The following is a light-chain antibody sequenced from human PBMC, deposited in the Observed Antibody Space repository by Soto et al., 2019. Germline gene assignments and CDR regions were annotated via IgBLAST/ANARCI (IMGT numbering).Light chain of an antibody. J-gene: IGKJ1*01. CDR1: QSINNRY. CDR3: LQYFRWRT. CDR2: GAS. Sequence: EIVLTQSPGTLSLSPGERATLSCRASQSINNRYLAWYQQKPGQAPRLLIYGASSRATGIPDRFIGSGSGTEFTLTISSLQSEDSAVYYCLQYFRWRTFGQGTKVEIK. V-gene: IGKV3-20*01.